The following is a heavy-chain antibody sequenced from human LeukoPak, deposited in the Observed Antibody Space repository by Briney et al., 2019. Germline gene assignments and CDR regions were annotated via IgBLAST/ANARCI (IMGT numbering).Heavy chain of an antibody. CDR2: IHYKGST. D-gene: IGHD6-19*01. CDR1: GDSINGHY. J-gene: IGHJ4*02. CDR3: ARRDTGWNYCDY. Sequence: SETLSLTCTISGDSINGHYWSWIRQPPGKRLEWIGDIHYKGSTNYNLSLKSRVTISVDTTKNHLSLNLTSVLAADTAIYYCARRDTGWNYCDYRGQVIMVTVSS. V-gene: IGHV4-59*08.